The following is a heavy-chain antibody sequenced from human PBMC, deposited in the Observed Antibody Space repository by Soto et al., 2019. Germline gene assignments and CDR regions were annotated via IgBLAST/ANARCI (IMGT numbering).Heavy chain of an antibody. Sequence: GASVKVSCKASGYTFTSYYMHWVRQAPGQGLEWMGIINPSGGSTSYAQKFQGRVTMTRDTSTSTVYMELSSLRSEDTAVYYCARDRITSLEGDYYYSYYMDVWGKGTTVTVSS. J-gene: IGHJ6*03. CDR2: INPSGGST. CDR1: GYTFTSYY. D-gene: IGHD3-16*01. V-gene: IGHV1-46*03. CDR3: ARDRITSLEGDYYYSYYMDV.